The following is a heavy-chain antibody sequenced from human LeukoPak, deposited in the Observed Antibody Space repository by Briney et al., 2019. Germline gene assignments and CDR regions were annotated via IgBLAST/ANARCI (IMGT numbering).Heavy chain of an antibody. CDR1: GFTFRSYA. CDR3: ARRASTGSGWYYYFDY. J-gene: IGHJ4*02. V-gene: IGHV3-23*01. D-gene: IGHD6-19*01. Sequence: GGSLRLSCAASGFTFRSYAMSWVRQAPGKGLEWVSAVSDSGDDTYYADSVKGRFTIHRDNSKNTLYLQVNSLRAEDTAVYYCARRASTGSGWYYYFDYWGQGTLVTVSS. CDR2: VSDSGDDT.